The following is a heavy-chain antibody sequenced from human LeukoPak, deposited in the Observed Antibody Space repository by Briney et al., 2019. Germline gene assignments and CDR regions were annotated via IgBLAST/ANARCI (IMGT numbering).Heavy chain of an antibody. D-gene: IGHD6-19*01. Sequence: PSEPLSLPCSVSGGPISSYYWTWLRQPPGKGLEGIGHIYYSGSTNYNPSLKRRATISIDTSKNQFSLKVSSVTAADTAVYYCARGIAVTGITFDYWGQGTLVTVSS. V-gene: IGHV4-59*01. J-gene: IGHJ4*02. CDR2: IYYSGST. CDR3: ARGIAVTGITFDY. CDR1: GGPISSYY.